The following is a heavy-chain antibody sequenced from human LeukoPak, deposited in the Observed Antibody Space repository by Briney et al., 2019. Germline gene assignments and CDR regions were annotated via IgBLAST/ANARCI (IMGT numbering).Heavy chain of an antibody. Sequence: ASVKVSCKASGGTFSSYAISWVRQAPGQGLEWMGGIIPIFGTANYAQKLQGRVTITADESTSTAYMELSSLRSEDTAVYYCATAAYYYDSSGYWGGYYYYYMDVWGKGTTVTVSS. V-gene: IGHV1-69*13. CDR2: IIPIFGTA. J-gene: IGHJ6*03. D-gene: IGHD3-22*01. CDR1: GGTFSSYA. CDR3: ATAAYYYDSSGYWGGYYYYYMDV.